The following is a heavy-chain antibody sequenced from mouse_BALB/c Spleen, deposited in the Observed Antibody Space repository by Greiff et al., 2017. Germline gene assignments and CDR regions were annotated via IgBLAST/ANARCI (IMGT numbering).Heavy chain of an antibody. D-gene: IGHD2-1*01. Sequence: VKLMESGAELAKPGASVKMSCKASGYTFTSYWMHWVKQRPGQGLEWIGYINPSTGYTEYNQKFKDKATLTADKSSSTAYMQLSSLTSEDSAVYYCARKSYGNSYAMDYWGQGTSVTVSS. CDR1: GYTFTSYW. CDR2: INPSTGYT. CDR3: ARKSYGNSYAMDY. J-gene: IGHJ4*01. V-gene: IGHV1-7*01.